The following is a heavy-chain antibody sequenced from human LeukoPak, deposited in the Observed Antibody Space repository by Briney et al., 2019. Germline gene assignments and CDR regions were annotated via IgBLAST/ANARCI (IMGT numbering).Heavy chain of an antibody. V-gene: IGHV4-39*07. CDR1: GGSISTSNYY. Sequence: SETLSLTCTVSGGSISTSNYYWGWILQPPGKGLEWIGSIDQSGSTYYNPSLKSRVTISVDTSKNQFSLKLSSVTAADKAVYYCARGYCSGGSCYSYYYYNYMDVWGKGTTVTVSS. J-gene: IGHJ6*03. D-gene: IGHD2-15*01. CDR3: ARGYCSGGSCYSYYYYNYMDV. CDR2: IDQSGST.